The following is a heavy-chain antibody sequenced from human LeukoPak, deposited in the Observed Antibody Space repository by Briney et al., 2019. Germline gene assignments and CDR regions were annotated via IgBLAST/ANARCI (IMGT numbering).Heavy chain of an antibody. V-gene: IGHV4-59*01. CDR1: GGSISSYY. D-gene: IGHD2-15*01. Sequence: MASETLSLTCTVSGGSISSYYWNWIRQPPGKGLEWIGYIYYSGSTNYNPSLKSRATISVDTSKNQFSLKLSSVTAADTAVYYCARPSSGYCSGGSCFSLGYWGQGILVTVSS. CDR2: IYYSGST. J-gene: IGHJ4*02. CDR3: ARPSSGYCSGGSCFSLGY.